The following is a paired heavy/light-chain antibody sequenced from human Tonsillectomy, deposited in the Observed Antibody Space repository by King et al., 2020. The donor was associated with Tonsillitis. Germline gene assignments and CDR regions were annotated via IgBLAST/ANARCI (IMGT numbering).Light chain of an antibody. CDR3: QQYNNWPLT. V-gene: IGKV3-15*01. CDR2: GAS. J-gene: IGKJ4*01. Sequence: EMVMTQSPVTLSVSPGERATLSCRASQSVASNLAWYQQKRGQAPRLLIYGASTRASGMPARFRGSGSGTDFTLTISSLQSEDFAVYYCQQYNNWPLTFGGGTKVEIK. CDR1: QSVASN.
Heavy chain of an antibody. CDR1: GGPFTDFY. D-gene: IGHD1-1*01. CDR2: INHSGRT. J-gene: IGHJ2*01. Sequence: QMQLQQWGAGLLKPSETLSLTCAVYGGPFTDFYWAWIRQPPEKGLEWIGEINHSGRTNYNPSLKSRVTMSVDMSKNQFSLRLNSVTAADTAVYFCARKSRVYNLWYIDLWGRGTLVTVSS. CDR3: ARKSRVYNLWYIDL. V-gene: IGHV4-34*02.